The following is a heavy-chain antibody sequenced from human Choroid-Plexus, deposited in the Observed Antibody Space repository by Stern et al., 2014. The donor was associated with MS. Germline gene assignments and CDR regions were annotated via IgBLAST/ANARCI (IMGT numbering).Heavy chain of an antibody. CDR1: GFTFGSCA. CDR3: AKDRQYLTYFFDH. J-gene: IGHJ5*02. Sequence: DQLVESGGGVVQPGRPLRLSCVASGFTFGSCAMHWVRQAPGKGLEWVAGVSYAGSTKYYADSVKGRFTISRDNSQDTLYMQMSSLRPEDTAVYYCAKDRQYLTYFFDHLGQGSLVTVSS. D-gene: IGHD2/OR15-2a*01. V-gene: IGHV3-30*18. CDR2: VSYAGSTK.